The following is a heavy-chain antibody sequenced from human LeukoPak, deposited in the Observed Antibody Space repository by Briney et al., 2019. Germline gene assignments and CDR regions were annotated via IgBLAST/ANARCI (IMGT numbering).Heavy chain of an antibody. Sequence: GGSLRLSCAASGFPFSSHWMSWVRQAPGKGLEWVANINQDGSEKYYVDSVKGRFSISRDNAKNSLHLQMNSLRAEDTAVYYCARSNREFASGSGDYWGQGTLVTVSS. CDR2: INQDGSEK. V-gene: IGHV3-7*05. J-gene: IGHJ4*02. CDR1: GFPFSSHW. D-gene: IGHD3-10*01. CDR3: ARSNREFASGSGDY.